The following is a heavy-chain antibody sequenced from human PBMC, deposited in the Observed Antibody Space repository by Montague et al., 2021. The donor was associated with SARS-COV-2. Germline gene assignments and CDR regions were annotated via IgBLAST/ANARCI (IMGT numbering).Heavy chain of an antibody. CDR3: VRGGTMTVAVFDY. Sequence: SETLSLTCTVSGDSISNSNWWTRVRQSPGRGLEWIGEIFRSGDSNYNPSLKSRVTTSVDMSRNQFSLSLSNVTAADTAIYYCVRGGTMTVAVFDYWGQGTLVTVSS. V-gene: IGHV4-4*02. CDR1: GDSISNSNW. CDR2: IFRSGDS. D-gene: IGHD3-22*01. J-gene: IGHJ4*02.